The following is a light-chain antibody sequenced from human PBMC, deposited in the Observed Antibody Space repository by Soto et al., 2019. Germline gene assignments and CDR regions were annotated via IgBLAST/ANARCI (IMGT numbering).Light chain of an antibody. CDR1: SSDVGGYNY. Sequence: QSALTQPGSVSGSPGQSVTISCTGTSSDVGGYNYVSWYQQHPGKAPKLMIYDVSKRPSGVSDRFSGSKSGNTASLTISGLQAEDDADYYCCSYAGSYSYVFGAGTKLTVL. V-gene: IGLV2-11*01. CDR3: CSYAGSYSYV. J-gene: IGLJ1*01. CDR2: DVS.